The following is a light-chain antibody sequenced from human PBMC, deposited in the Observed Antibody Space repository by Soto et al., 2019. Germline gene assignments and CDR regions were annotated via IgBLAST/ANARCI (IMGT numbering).Light chain of an antibody. V-gene: IGKV1-5*01. CDR1: QSIRSW. Sequence: DIQMTQSPSTLSASVGDRVTITCRASQSIRSWLAWYQHKPGKAPKLLIYDASSLQSGVPSRFSGRGSGTEFTLTISSLQPDDFATYYCQHYNSYSEAFGQGTKVDIK. CDR2: DAS. CDR3: QHYNSYSEA. J-gene: IGKJ1*01.